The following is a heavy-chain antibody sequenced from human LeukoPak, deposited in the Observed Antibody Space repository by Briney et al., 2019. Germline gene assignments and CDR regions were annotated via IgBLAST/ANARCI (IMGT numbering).Heavy chain of an antibody. Sequence: PWGSLRLSCEASGFTFSSHALNWVRQAAGKGLEWVSVISGSGGSTYYADSVKGRFTISRDNSKNTLYVQMNSLRAEDTAVYYCAMNAGQWLVPFDHWGQGTLVTVSS. J-gene: IGHJ4*02. CDR2: ISGSGGST. CDR3: AMNAGQWLVPFDH. CDR1: GFTFSSHA. D-gene: IGHD6-19*01. V-gene: IGHV3-23*01.